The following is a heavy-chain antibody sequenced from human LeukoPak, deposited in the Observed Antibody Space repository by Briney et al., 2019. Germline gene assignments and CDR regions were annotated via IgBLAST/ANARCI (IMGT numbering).Heavy chain of an antibody. J-gene: IGHJ4*02. CDR1: GFTFSSYE. CDR3: ARFTGGHYSYFDY. V-gene: IGHV3-48*03. CDR2: ISSGGSTI. Sequence: GGSLRLSCAASGFTFSSYEMNWVRQAPGKGLEWVSYISSGGSTIFYADSVKGRFTISRDNAKNSLYLQMNSLRAEDAAVYYCARFTGGHYSYFDYWGQGSMVTVSS. D-gene: IGHD3-22*01.